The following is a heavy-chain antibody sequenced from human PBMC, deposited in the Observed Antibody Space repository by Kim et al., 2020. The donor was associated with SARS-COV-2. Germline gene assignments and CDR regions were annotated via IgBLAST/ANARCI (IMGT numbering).Heavy chain of an antibody. CDR1: GFTFSCYD. CDR2: IGTAGDT. J-gene: IGHJ4*02. V-gene: IGHV3-13*01. Sequence: GGSLRLSCAASGFTFSCYDMHWVRQATGKGLEWVSAIGTAGDTYYPGSVKGRFTISRENAKNSLYLQMNSLRAGDTAVYYCARGYSYGYWYYFDYWGQGTLVTVSS. CDR3: ARGYSYGYWYYFDY. D-gene: IGHD5-18*01.